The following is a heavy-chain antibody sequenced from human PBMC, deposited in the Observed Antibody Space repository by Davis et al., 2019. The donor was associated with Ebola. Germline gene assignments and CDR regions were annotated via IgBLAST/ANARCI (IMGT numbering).Heavy chain of an antibody. D-gene: IGHD3-10*02. CDR2: ISYDGSNK. J-gene: IGHJ6*03. CDR1: GFTFSSYA. CDR3: AKCPPYVNYYYYMDV. Sequence: PGGSLRLSCAASGFTFSSYAMHWVRQAPGKGLEWVAVISYDGSNKYYADSVKGRFTISRDNSKNTLYLQMNSLRAEDTAVYYCAKCPPYVNYYYYMDVWGKGTTVTVSS. V-gene: IGHV3-30-3*02.